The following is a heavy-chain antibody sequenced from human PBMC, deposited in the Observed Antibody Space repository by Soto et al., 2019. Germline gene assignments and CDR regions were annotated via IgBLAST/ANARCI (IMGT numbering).Heavy chain of an antibody. CDR3: ARAGVAAAWNNWFGP. CDR1: GFTGSMNY. V-gene: IGHV3-53*01. D-gene: IGHD6-13*01. J-gene: IGHJ5*02. CDR2: ISSGGRT. Sequence: LXLSCSASGFTGSMNYMSWVRQAPGKGLEWVSVISSGGRTYYADSLKGRFTISRDNSKNTLYLQMNSLRADDTAVYYCARAGVAAAWNNWFGPWGQGNLVTISS.